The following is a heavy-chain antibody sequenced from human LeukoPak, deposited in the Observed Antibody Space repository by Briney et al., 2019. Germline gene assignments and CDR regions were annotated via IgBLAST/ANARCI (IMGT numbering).Heavy chain of an antibody. CDR3: ARDRLHAFDF. Sequence: GASVKVSCKASGYTFTSNGISWVRQAPGQGLEWMGWISSNSGNINYAQKFQDRVILTTDTSTTTAYMEMRSLRSDDTAMYYCARDRLHAFDFWGQGTMVTVPS. CDR1: GYTFTSNG. D-gene: IGHD6-25*01. CDR2: ISSNSGNI. J-gene: IGHJ3*01. V-gene: IGHV1-18*01.